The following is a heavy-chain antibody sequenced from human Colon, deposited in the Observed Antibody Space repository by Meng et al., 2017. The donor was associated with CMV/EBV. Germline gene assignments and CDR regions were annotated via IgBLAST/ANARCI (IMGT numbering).Heavy chain of an antibody. CDR1: GGHISDYY. CDR2: IYKNGST. D-gene: IGHD6-13*01. J-gene: IGHJ4*02. CDR3: AREVRHTSSWSYFFDF. Sequence: SETLSLTCTVSGGHISDYYWSWIRQPPGKGLEWLGYIYKNGSTNYNPSLKSRVSMSVDTSNNQFSLRLNSVTAADTAVYFCAREVRHTSSWSYFFDFWGQGMLVTVSS. V-gene: IGHV4-59*01.